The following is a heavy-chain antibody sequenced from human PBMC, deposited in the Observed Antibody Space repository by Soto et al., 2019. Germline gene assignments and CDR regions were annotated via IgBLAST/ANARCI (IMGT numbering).Heavy chain of an antibody. D-gene: IGHD3-10*01. CDR3: ARDEDYYGSGKNWFDP. Sequence: QVQLVQTGAKVKKPGASVKVSCKASGYTFTSYGISWVRQAPGQGLEWMGWISAYNGNTNYAQKLQGRVTMTTDTSTSTAYMELRSLRSDDTAVYYCARDEDYYGSGKNWFDPWGQGTLVTVSS. J-gene: IGHJ5*02. CDR2: ISAYNGNT. V-gene: IGHV1-18*01. CDR1: GYTFTSYG.